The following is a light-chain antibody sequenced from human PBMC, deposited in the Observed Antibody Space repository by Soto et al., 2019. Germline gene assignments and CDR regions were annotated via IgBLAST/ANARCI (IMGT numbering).Light chain of an antibody. CDR1: QSVSSY. Sequence: EIVLTQSPATLSLSPGERANLPSRASQSVSSYLAWYQQKPGQAPRILIYGASIRATGIPATFSGSGAGTEFTLTISSLQSEDFAVYYCQQYKKWPRTFGQGTKVDI. V-gene: IGKV3-15*01. CDR2: GAS. CDR3: QQYKKWPRT. J-gene: IGKJ1*01.